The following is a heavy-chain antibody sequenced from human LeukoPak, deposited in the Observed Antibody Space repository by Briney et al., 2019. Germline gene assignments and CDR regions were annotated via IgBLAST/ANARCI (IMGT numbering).Heavy chain of an antibody. V-gene: IGHV1-2*02. CDR2: INPNSGGT. CDR1: GYTFTGYY. CDR3: ARDRWYGSGSYYRTYWFDP. Sequence: ASVKVSCKASGYTFTGYYMHWVRQAPGQGLEWMGWINPNSGGTNYAQKFQGRVTMTRDTSISTAYMELSRLRSDDTAVYYCARDRWYGSGSYYRTYWFDPWGQGTLVTVSS. J-gene: IGHJ5*02. D-gene: IGHD3-10*01.